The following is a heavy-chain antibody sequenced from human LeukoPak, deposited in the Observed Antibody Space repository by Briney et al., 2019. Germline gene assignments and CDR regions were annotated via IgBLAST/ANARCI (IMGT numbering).Heavy chain of an antibody. CDR3: ASTSYDILTGYYIGWYFDL. CDR2: IYYSGST. D-gene: IGHD3-9*01. CDR1: GGSISSYY. J-gene: IGHJ2*01. V-gene: IGHV4-59*01. Sequence: SETLSLTCTVSGGSISSYYWSWIRQPPGKGLDWIGYIYYSGSTNYNPSLKSRVTISVDTSKNQFSLKLSSVTAADTAVYYCASTSYDILTGYYIGWYFDLWGRGTLVTVSS.